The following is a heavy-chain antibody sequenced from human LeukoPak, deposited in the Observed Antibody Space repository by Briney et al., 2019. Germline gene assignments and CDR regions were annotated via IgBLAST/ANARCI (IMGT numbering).Heavy chain of an antibody. CDR2: IYHSGST. J-gene: IGHJ6*03. CDR1: GGSISSSNW. CDR3: ARELTYSSGWYGPSTYYYYIDV. V-gene: IGHV4-4*02. D-gene: IGHD6-19*01. Sequence: PSGTLSLTCAVSGGSISSSNWWSWVRQPPGKGLEWIGEIYHSGSTNYNPSLKSRVTISVDKSKNQFSLKLSSVTAADTAVYYCARELTYSSGWYGPSTYYYYIDVWGKGTTVTVSS.